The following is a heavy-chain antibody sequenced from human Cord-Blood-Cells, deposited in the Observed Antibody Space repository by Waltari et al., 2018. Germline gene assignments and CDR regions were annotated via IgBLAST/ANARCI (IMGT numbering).Heavy chain of an antibody. CDR3: ARAVAVADENYYGMDV. V-gene: IGHV3-48*03. D-gene: IGHD6-19*01. CDR1: GFTFSSYE. Sequence: EVQLVESGGGLVQPGGSLRLSGAASGFTFSSYEMNWVRKAPGKGLEWVSYISSSGSTIYYADSVKGRFTISRDNAKNSLYLQMNSLRAEDTAVYYCARAVAVADENYYGMDVWGQGTTVTVSS. CDR2: ISSSGSTI. J-gene: IGHJ6*02.